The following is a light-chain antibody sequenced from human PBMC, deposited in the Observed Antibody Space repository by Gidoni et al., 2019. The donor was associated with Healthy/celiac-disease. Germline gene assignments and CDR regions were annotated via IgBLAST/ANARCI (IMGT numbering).Light chain of an antibody. CDR3: QQRSNWPLIT. V-gene: IGKV3-11*01. CDR2: DAS. CDR1: QGISSY. Sequence: ELVFTQSPATLSLSPGERATLSCRASQGISSYLAWYHQKPGQAPRLLIYDASTRTTGIPARCSGSGSGTEFTLTTSSIEHEEFAVYYCQQRSNWPLITFGQGTRLEIK. J-gene: IGKJ5*01.